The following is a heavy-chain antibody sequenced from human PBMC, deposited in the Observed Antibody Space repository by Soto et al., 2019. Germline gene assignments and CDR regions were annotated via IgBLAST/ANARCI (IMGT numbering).Heavy chain of an antibody. V-gene: IGHV3-23*04. CDR1: GFTFSSYT. CDR3: AKGNMVGAVNGALNL. CDR2: LRGSDDGT. D-gene: IGHD1-26*01. J-gene: IGHJ3*01. Sequence: VQLVESGGGVVQPGRSLRLSCAASGFTFSSYTMNWVRQAPGKGLEWVSSLRGSDDGTFYADSVRGRFTISRDNSKNTLYLQMRGLRAEDTAIYYCAKGNMVGAVNGALNLWGQGTMVTVSS.